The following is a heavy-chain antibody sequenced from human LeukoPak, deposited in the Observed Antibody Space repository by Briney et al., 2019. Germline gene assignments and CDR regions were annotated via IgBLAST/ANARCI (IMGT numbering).Heavy chain of an antibody. D-gene: IGHD3-16*01. J-gene: IGHJ4*02. Sequence: PSETLSLTCTVSGGSISSYYWSWIRQSPGKGLQWIGYISYGGSTNYGSSLKSRLTMSVDTSKNQFSLKLRSVTAADTAVYYCARFGSDSYGYKYYFDYWGQGARVTVSS. V-gene: IGHV4-59*08. CDR1: GGSISSYY. CDR2: ISYGGST. CDR3: ARFGSDSYGYKYYFDY.